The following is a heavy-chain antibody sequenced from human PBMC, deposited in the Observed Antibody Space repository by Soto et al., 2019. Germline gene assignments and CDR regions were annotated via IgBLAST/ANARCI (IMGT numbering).Heavy chain of an antibody. D-gene: IGHD1-7*01. CDR2: ISYDGSNK. J-gene: IGHJ6*02. V-gene: IGHV3-30-3*01. Sequence: GGSRRLSCTSSVFTFISYAMHWVRQAPGKWLEWVAVISYDGSNKYYADSVKGRFTISRDNSKNTLYLQMNSLRAEDTAVYYCARDRVIWNYGGDYYYYYGMDVWGQGTTVTVSS. CDR1: VFTFISYA. CDR3: ARDRVIWNYGGDYYYYYGMDV.